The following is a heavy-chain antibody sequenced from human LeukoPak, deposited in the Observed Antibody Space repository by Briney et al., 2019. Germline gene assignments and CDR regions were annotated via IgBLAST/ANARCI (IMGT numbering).Heavy chain of an antibody. Sequence: PAQTLSLTCTVSGGSISSGGYYWIWIRQHPGKGLEWIVYIYYSGSTYYNPALKSRVTISVDTSKNQFSLKLSYVTDADTAVYYCARDYEYCSSTRGYRTVDSWGQGTLVTVSS. CDR1: GGSISSGGYY. J-gene: IGHJ5*01. V-gene: IGHV4-31*03. CDR3: ARDYEYCSSTRGYRTVDS. CDR2: IYYSGST. D-gene: IGHD2-2*02.